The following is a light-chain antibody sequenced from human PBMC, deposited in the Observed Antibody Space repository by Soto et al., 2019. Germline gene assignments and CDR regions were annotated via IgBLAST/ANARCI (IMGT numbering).Light chain of an antibody. J-gene: IGKJ1*01. V-gene: IGKV1-5*03. CDR2: KAS. Sequence: DIYMNRSSCSLSASVGDTVTITCRASQSISSWLAWYQQKPGKAPNLLIHKASHLQSGVPSRFSGSGSGTEFTLTISSLQPDDFATYYCQQYNSYRTFGQGTKVDI. CDR1: QSISSW. CDR3: QQYNSYRT.